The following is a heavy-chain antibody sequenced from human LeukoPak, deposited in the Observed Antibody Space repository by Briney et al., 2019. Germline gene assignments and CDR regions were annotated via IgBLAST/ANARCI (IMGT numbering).Heavy chain of an antibody. D-gene: IGHD6-13*01. CDR1: GGSLSSHY. CDR3: ARDKQPGDY. V-gene: IGHV4-59*11. CDR2: IFYSGSI. J-gene: IGHJ4*02. Sequence: PSETLSLTCTVSGGSLSSHYWSWIRQPPGKGLEWIGNIFYSGSINYNPSLKSRVTISVDTFKNQFSLKLSSVTAADTAVYYCARDKQPGDYWGQGTLVTVSS.